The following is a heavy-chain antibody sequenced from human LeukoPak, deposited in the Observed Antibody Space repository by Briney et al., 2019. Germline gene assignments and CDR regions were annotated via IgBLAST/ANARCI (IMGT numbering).Heavy chain of an antibody. Sequence: PSETLSLTCTVSGGSISSGDYYWSWIRQPPGKGLEWIGYIYYSGSTYYNPSLKSRVTISVDTSKNQFSLKLSSVTAADTAVYYCANSVGVVLLYYWGQGTLVTVSS. V-gene: IGHV4-30-4*08. J-gene: IGHJ4*02. CDR1: GGSISSGDYY. CDR3: ANSVGVVLLYY. CDR2: IYYSGST. D-gene: IGHD2-21*01.